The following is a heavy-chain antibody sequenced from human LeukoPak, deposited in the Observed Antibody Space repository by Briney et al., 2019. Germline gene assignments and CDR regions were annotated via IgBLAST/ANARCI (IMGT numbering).Heavy chain of an antibody. J-gene: IGHJ2*01. D-gene: IGHD6-19*01. CDR1: GGSISSSSYY. CDR3: ARHGGGSGWYRDFDL. CDR2: IYYSGST. V-gene: IGHV4-39*01. Sequence: PSETLSLTCTVSGGSISSSSYYWGWIRQPPEKGLEWIGSIYYSGSTYYNPSLKSRVTISVDTSKNQFSLKVNSVTAADTAVYYCARHGGGSGWYRDFDLWGRGTLVTVSS.